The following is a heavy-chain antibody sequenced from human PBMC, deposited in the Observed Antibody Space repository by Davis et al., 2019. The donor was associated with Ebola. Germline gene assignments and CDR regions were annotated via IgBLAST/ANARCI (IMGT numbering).Heavy chain of an antibody. J-gene: IGHJ6*04. Sequence: GGSLRLSCAASGFTFSSYGMHWVRQAPGKGLEWVAVISYDGSNKYYADSVKGRFTISRDNSKNTPYLQMGSLRAEDTAVYYCAKSGLSFGVVKYHYGMDVWGKGTTVTVSS. CDR1: GFTFSSYG. CDR2: ISYDGSNK. D-gene: IGHD3-3*01. CDR3: AKSGLSFGVVKYHYGMDV. V-gene: IGHV3-30*18.